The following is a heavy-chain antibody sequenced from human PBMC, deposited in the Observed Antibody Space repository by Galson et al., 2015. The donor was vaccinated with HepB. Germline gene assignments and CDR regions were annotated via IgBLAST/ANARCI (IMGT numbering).Heavy chain of an antibody. CDR3: ARRGYMDV. J-gene: IGHJ6*03. V-gene: IGHV1-2*02. CDR1: GFTFTDYY. Sequence: SVKVSCKASGFTFTDYYIHWVRQAPGQGLELMGWSSPNRDGTNYAQKFQGRVTMTRDSSTRTVYVELSRLKFDDTAVYYCARRGYMDVWGKGTTVIVSS. CDR2: SSPNRDGT.